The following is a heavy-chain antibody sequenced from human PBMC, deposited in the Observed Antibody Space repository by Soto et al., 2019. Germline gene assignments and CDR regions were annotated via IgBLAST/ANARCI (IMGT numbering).Heavy chain of an antibody. CDR1: GGSFGKYA. CDR2: FIPVYRTL. V-gene: IGHV1-69*13. Sequence: SVKVSCKASGGSFGKYAINWVRQTPGQGLEWLGGFIPVYRTLNYAQKFQGRVTITADESTGTAYMTLSSLASDDTAVYYCATGVIWIGYFTVDSWGQGTRVTVSS. J-gene: IGHJ4*02. CDR3: ATGVIWIGYFTVDS. D-gene: IGHD3-3*01.